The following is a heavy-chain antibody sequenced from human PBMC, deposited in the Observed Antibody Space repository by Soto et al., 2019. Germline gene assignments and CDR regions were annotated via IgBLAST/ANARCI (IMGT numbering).Heavy chain of an antibody. D-gene: IGHD2-21*01. V-gene: IGHV3-66*01. J-gene: IGHJ4*02. CDR3: ARVRSYCGGDCYYYFDY. CDR1: GFTVSSNY. CDR2: IYSGGST. Sequence: HPGGSLRLSCAASGFTVSSNYMSWVRQAPGKGLEWVSVIYSGGSTYYADSVKGRFTISRDNSKNTLYLQMNSLRAEDTAMYYCARVRSYCGGDCYYYFDYWGQGTLVTVSS.